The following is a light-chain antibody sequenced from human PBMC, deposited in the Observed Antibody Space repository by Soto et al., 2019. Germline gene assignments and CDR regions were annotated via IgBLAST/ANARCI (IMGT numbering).Light chain of an antibody. V-gene: IGKV3-20*01. CDR3: QHYGSSWT. Sequence: EIVLTQSPCTLSLSPGEGATLSCRASQSVSSSNLAWYQQKPGQAPRLLIYLASSRATGIPDRFSGSGFGTDFTLTISSLEPEDFAVYYCQHYGSSWTFGQGTKVDIK. CDR2: LAS. CDR1: QSVSSSN. J-gene: IGKJ1*01.